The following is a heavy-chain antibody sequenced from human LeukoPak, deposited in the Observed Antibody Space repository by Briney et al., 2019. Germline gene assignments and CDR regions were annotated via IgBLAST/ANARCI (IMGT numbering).Heavy chain of an antibody. V-gene: IGHV4-4*07. CDR2: IHTSGST. CDR3: ARDSRSGWGNWFDP. D-gene: IGHD6-19*01. J-gene: IGHJ5*02. CDR1: GGSISSYY. Sequence: PSETLSLTCTVSGGSISSYYWSWIRQPAGKGLEWIGRIHTSGSTNYSPSLKSRVTMSVDTSKNQFSLKLSSVTAADTAVYYCARDSRSGWGNWFDPWGQGTLVTVSS.